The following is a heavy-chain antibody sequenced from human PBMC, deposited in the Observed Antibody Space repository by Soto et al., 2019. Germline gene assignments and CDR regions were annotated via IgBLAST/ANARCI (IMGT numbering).Heavy chain of an antibody. CDR3: ARGRADTAMAWGWFDP. J-gene: IGHJ5*02. CDR2: MNPNSGNT. V-gene: IGHV1-8*01. Sequence: QVQLVQSGAEVKKPGASVKVSCKASGYTFTSYDINWVRQATGQGLEWMGWMNPNSGNTGYAQKFQGRVTMTRNTSISTAYMELSSLRSEDTAVYYCARGRADTAMAWGWFDPWGQGTLVTVSS. CDR1: GYTFTSYD. D-gene: IGHD5-18*01.